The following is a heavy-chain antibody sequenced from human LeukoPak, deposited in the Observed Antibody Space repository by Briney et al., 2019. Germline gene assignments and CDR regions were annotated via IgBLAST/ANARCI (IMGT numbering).Heavy chain of an antibody. D-gene: IGHD3-3*01. V-gene: IGHV3-30*02. CDR1: GSTFSSYG. Sequence: GGSLRLSCAVSGSTFSSYGMHWVRQAPGKGLEWVAFIRYDGSNKYYADSVKDRFTISRDNSKNTMYMQMNSLRAEDTAVYYCAKDPRPTIFGVVIPGKIFDYWGQGTLVTVSS. CDR3: AKDPRPTIFGVVIPGKIFDY. CDR2: IRYDGSNK. J-gene: IGHJ4*02.